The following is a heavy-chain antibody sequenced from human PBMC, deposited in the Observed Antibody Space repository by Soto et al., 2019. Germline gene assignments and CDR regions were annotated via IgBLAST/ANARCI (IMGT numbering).Heavy chain of an antibody. D-gene: IGHD6-19*01. CDR2: ISGSGGST. Sequence: GESLKISCAASGFTFSSYAMSWVRQAPGKGLEWVSAISGSGGSTYYADSVKGRFTISRDNSKNTLYLQMNSLRAEDTAVYYCAKGRESSGWYFDYWGQGTLVTVSS. CDR3: AKGRESSGWYFDY. CDR1: GFTFSSYA. V-gene: IGHV3-23*01. J-gene: IGHJ4*02.